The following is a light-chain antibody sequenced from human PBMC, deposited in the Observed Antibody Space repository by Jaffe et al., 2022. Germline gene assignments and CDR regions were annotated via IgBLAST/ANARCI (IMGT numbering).Light chain of an antibody. CDR3: AAWDDNLSGFYV. CDR1: SSNIGSNF. J-gene: IGLJ1*01. V-gene: IGLV1-47*01. Sequence: QSVLTQPPSASGTPGQTVTISCSGSSSNIGSNFVYWYQQLPGTAPRLLAYRNNQRPSGVPERFFGSKSGTSASLAISGLRSEDEADYFCAAWDDNLSGFYVFGTGTKVTVL. CDR2: RNN.